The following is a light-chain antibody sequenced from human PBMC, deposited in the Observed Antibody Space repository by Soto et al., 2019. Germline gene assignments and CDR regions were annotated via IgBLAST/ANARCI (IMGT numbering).Light chain of an antibody. J-gene: IGKJ4*01. CDR3: QQYNNWPPLT. Sequence: EIVMTQSPATLSVSPGERATLSCRASQSVSSNLAWYQQKPGQAPRLLMYGASTSATGIPARFSGSGSGTEFTLTISSMQYEDFAVYYCQQYNNWPPLTFGGGTKVEIK. CDR2: GAS. V-gene: IGKV3-15*01. CDR1: QSVSSN.